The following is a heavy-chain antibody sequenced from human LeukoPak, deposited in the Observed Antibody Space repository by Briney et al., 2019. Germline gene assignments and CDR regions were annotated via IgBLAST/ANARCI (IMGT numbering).Heavy chain of an antibody. J-gene: IGHJ6*03. Sequence: GGSLRLSCAASGFTFSSYSMNWVRQAPGKGLEWVSYISSSSSTIYYADSVKGRFTISRDSAKNSLYLQMNSLRAEDTAVYYCARDGEYYDFWSGSRQNMDVWGKGTTVTVSS. CDR2: ISSSSSTI. CDR1: GFTFSSYS. V-gene: IGHV3-48*01. CDR3: ARDGEYYDFWSGSRQNMDV. D-gene: IGHD3-3*01.